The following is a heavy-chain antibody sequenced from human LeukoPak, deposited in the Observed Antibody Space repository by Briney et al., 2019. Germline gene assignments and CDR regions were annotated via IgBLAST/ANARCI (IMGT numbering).Heavy chain of an antibody. CDR2: ISPYNSNT. CDR1: GYTFTSYG. Sequence: GASVKVSCKASGYTFTSYGINWVRQAPGQGLEWMGWISPYNSNTKYAQKLQGRVTMTTDTSTNTAYMEVRSLRSDDTAVYYCAREAPVAAGSDAFDIWGQGTMVTVSS. V-gene: IGHV1-18*01. J-gene: IGHJ3*02. D-gene: IGHD6-19*01. CDR3: AREAPVAAGSDAFDI.